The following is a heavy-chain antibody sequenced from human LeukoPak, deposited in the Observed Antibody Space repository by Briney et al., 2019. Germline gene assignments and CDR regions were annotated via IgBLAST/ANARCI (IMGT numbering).Heavy chain of an antibody. CDR3: AVYGYSSSQLHQYFDY. CDR2: IYPGDSDT. V-gene: IGHV5-51*01. J-gene: IGHJ4*02. Sequence: GESLKISCKASGYSFTSYWIGWVRQMPGKGLEWMGLIYPGDSDTRYSPSFQGHLTISADKSISTAYLQWSSLKASDTAIYYCAVYGYSSSQLHQYFDYWGQGTLVTVSS. D-gene: IGHD6-13*01. CDR1: GYSFTSYW.